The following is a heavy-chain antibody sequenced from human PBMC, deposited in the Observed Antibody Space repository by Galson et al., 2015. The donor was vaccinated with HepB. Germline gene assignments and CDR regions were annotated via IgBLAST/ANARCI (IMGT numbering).Heavy chain of an antibody. CDR1: GDSVSSNSFT. V-gene: IGHV6-1*01. CDR3: ARVEGGLFVT. Sequence: CAISGDSVSSNSFTWNWIRQSPSRGPEWLGRTYYRSKWQNDYAVSVKSRITINPDTSKNQFSLHLNFVTPEDTAVYYCARVEGGLFVTWGQGTMVIVSS. J-gene: IGHJ3*02. D-gene: IGHD3-16*01. CDR2: TYYRSKWQN.